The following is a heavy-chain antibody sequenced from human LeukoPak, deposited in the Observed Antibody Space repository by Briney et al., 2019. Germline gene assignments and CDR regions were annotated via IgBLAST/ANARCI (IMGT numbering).Heavy chain of an antibody. D-gene: IGHD3-22*01. V-gene: IGHV4-39*07. CDR3: ARGGDSSGYYSFDY. CDR1: GGSINRSSHY. CDR2: IYNSGST. Sequence: PSETLSLTCTVSGGSINRSSHYWGWIRQPPGKGLEWIGTIYNSGSTYYSPSLKSRVTISVDTSKNQFSLKLSSVTAADTAVYYCARGGDSSGYYSFDYWGQGTLVTVSS. J-gene: IGHJ4*02.